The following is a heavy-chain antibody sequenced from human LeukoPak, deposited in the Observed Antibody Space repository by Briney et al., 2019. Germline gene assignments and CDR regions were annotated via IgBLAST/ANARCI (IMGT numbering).Heavy chain of an antibody. D-gene: IGHD3-10*01. Sequence: ASVKVSCKASGYTFTTYDLNWVRQATGQGFEWMGWMNPNIGNAGYAQKFQGRVTMTRNTSISTAYMELSNLTSEDTAVYYCARRIRGAPTDYWGQGTLVTVSS. CDR2: MNPNIGNA. CDR1: GYTFTTYD. CDR3: ARRIRGAPTDY. J-gene: IGHJ4*02. V-gene: IGHV1-8*01.